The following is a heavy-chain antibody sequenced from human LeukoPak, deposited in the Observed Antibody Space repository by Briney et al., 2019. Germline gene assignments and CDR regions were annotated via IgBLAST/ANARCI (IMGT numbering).Heavy chain of an antibody. J-gene: IGHJ3*02. CDR3: ARGRDYYGSGSPWAFDI. D-gene: IGHD3-10*01. V-gene: IGHV1-18*01. CDR2: ISAYNGNT. CDR1: GYTFTRYG. Sequence: ASVKVSCKASGYTFTRYGISWVRQAPGQGLEWMGWISAYNGNTNYAQKLQGRVTMTTDTSTSTAYMELRSLRSDDTAVYYCARGRDYYGSGSPWAFDIWGQGTMVTVSS.